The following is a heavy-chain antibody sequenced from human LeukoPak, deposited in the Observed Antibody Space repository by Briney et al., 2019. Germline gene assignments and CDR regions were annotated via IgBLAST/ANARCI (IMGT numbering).Heavy chain of an antibody. V-gene: IGHV3-74*01. CDR1: GFTFRDYA. J-gene: IGHJ6*02. Sequence: GGSLRLSCAASGFTFRDYAINWVRQAPGKGLEWVSRINSDGSSTSYADSVKGRFTISRDTAKNTLYLQMNSLRAEDTAVYYCARDLQWLVRDYYYYYGMDVWGQGTTVTVSS. CDR3: ARDLQWLVRDYYYYYGMDV. CDR2: INSDGSST. D-gene: IGHD6-19*01.